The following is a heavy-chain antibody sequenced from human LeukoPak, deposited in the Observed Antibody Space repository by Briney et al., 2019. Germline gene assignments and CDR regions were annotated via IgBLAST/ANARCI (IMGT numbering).Heavy chain of an antibody. J-gene: IGHJ4*02. D-gene: IGHD6-13*01. V-gene: IGHV3-64*01. Sequence: GGSLRLSCAASGFTFSSYAMHWVRQAPGKGLEHVSAISSNGGSTYYANSVKGRFTISRDNSKNTLYLQMGSLRAEDMAVYYCAKGGSSWTIDYWGQGTLVTVSS. CDR3: AKGGSSWTIDY. CDR2: ISSNGGST. CDR1: GFTFSSYA.